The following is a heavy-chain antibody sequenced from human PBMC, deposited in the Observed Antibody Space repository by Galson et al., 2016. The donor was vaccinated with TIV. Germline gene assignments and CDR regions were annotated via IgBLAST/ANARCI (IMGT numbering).Heavy chain of an antibody. V-gene: IGHV1-69*13. J-gene: IGHJ4*02. CDR3: ACNPYFDLRTNHFDF. Sequence: SVKVSCKASGGTSNSYAFSWVRQAPGQGLEWMGGIIPMFPAKYGQKFQDRVTFTVHESTSTAYMALSSLRSEDTAVYFCACNPYFDLRTNHFDFWGQGTLVTVSS. D-gene: IGHD3-10*01. CDR1: GGTSNSYA. CDR2: IIPMFPA.